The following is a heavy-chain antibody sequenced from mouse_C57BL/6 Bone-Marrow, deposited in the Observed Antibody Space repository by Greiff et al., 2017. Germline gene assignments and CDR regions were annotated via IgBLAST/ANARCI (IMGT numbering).Heavy chain of an antibody. Sequence: QVQLQQPGAELVKPGASVKLSCKASGYTFTSYWMHWVKQRPGQGLEWIGMIHPNSGSTNYNEKFKSKATLTVDKSSSKAYMQLSSLTSEDSAVYYCARGYGSIYYYAMDYWGQGTSVTVSS. V-gene: IGHV1-64*01. J-gene: IGHJ4*01. CDR1: GYTFTSYW. CDR2: IHPNSGST. CDR3: ARGYGSIYYYAMDY. D-gene: IGHD1-1*01.